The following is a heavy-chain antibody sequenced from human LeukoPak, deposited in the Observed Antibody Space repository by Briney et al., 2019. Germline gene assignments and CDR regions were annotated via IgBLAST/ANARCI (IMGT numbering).Heavy chain of an antibody. CDR2: ISYDGSNK. Sequence: QPGGSLRLSCAASGFTFSSYAMHWVRQAPGKGLEWVALISYDGSNKYYADFVKGRFTISRDSSKNTLYLQVNSLRAEDTAVYYCAKEGLGSSWYPNYFDYWGQGTLVTVSS. CDR1: GFTFSSYA. J-gene: IGHJ4*02. D-gene: IGHD6-13*01. V-gene: IGHV3-30*18. CDR3: AKEGLGSSWYPNYFDY.